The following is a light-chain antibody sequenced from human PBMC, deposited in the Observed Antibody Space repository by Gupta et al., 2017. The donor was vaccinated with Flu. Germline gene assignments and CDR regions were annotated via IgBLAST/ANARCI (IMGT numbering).Light chain of an antibody. Sequence: EIVLTQSPATLSLSPGERATLSCRASQSVSSYLTWYQQKPGQAPRLLIYDASNMSTGSTAMCSGSGDGTDVILTISSREPEDFAVYYCQQRGNGPPMYTFGQGTKLEIK. CDR1: QSVSSY. CDR3: QQRGNGPPMYT. V-gene: IGKV3-11*01. J-gene: IGKJ2*01. CDR2: DAS.